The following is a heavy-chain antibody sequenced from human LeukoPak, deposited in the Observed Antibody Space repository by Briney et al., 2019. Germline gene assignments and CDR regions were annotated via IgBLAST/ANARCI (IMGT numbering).Heavy chain of an antibody. CDR3: ARGGVRDDFSGYYFDY. CDR1: GYTFTSYG. V-gene: IGHV1-18*01. J-gene: IGHJ4*02. CDR2: ISAYNGNT. Sequence: ASVKVSCKASGYTFTSYGISWVRQAPGQGPEWMGWISAYNGNTNYAQKLQGRVTMTTDTSTSTVYMELSSLRSEDTATYYCARGGVRDDFSGYYFDYWGQEALVTVSS. D-gene: IGHD3-22*01.